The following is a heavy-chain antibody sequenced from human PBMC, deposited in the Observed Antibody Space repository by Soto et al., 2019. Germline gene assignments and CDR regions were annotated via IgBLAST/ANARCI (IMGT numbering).Heavy chain of an antibody. CDR1: GDSVSSANFH. CDR2: IHSSGST. D-gene: IGHD3-22*01. J-gene: IGHJ4*02. Sequence: QVQLQESGPGLVKPSETLSLTCAVSGDSVSSANFHWSWIRQPPGKGLEWMGDIHSSGSTNYNPSLKSRVTISVDTSNNQISLSLRSVTAADTAVYYCAGLGYSYDTSSYYYDDYWGQGTLVTVSS. CDR3: AGLGYSYDTSSYYYDDY. V-gene: IGHV4-61*01.